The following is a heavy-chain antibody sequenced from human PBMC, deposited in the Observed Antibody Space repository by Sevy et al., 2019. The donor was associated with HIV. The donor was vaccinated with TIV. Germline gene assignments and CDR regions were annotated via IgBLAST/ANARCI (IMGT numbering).Heavy chain of an antibody. CDR1: GFTFNFHG. Sequence: AGSLRLSCAASGFTFNFHGMHWVHQAPGKDLEWVAFIWHDGSNKYMADSVKGRFTISRDNSKNTLFLQMNSLTVEDTAVYYCARATDNSARWLDPWGQGTLVTVSS. J-gene: IGHJ5*02. D-gene: IGHD4-4*01. CDR3: ARATDNSARWLDP. V-gene: IGHV3-30*02. CDR2: IWHDGSNK.